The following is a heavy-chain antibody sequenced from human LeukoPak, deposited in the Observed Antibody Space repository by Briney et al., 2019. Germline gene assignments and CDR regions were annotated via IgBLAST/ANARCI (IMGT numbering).Heavy chain of an antibody. Sequence: PGVSLRLSCAASGFTFSIYWMHWVRQAPGKGLMWVSRITSDGSSTTYTDSVKGRFTISRDNAKNTLYLQMNSLRAEDTAVYYCARGAYYDSLDYWGQGTLVTVSS. CDR2: ITSDGSST. CDR3: ARGAYYDSLDY. J-gene: IGHJ4*02. CDR1: GFTFSIYW. V-gene: IGHV3-74*01. D-gene: IGHD3-22*01.